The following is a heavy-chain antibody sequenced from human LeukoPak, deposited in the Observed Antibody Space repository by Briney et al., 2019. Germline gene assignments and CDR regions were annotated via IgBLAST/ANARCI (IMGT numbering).Heavy chain of an antibody. CDR3: ARGFRFLEWLPGRGQDMDV. V-gene: IGHV1-18*01. D-gene: IGHD3-3*01. Sequence: ASVKVSCKASGYTFTSYGISWVRQAPGQGLEWMGWISAYNGNTNYAQKLQGRVTMTTDTSTSTAYMELRSLRSDDTAVYYCARGFRFLEWLPGRGQDMDVWGKGTTVTVSS. CDR2: ISAYNGNT. J-gene: IGHJ6*03. CDR1: GYTFTSYG.